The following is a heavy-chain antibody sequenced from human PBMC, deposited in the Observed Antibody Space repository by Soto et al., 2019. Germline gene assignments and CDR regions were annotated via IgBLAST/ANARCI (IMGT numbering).Heavy chain of an antibody. CDR2: TRNKANSYTT. CDR3: ARGSGYDSDFDY. Sequence: EVQLVESGGGSVQPGGSLRLSCAASGFTFSDHYMDWVRQAPGKGLEWVGRTRNKANSYTTEYAASVKGRFTISRDDSKNSLYLQMNSLKTEDTAVYYCARGSGYDSDFDYWGQGTLVTVSS. V-gene: IGHV3-72*01. D-gene: IGHD5-12*01. CDR1: GFTFSDHY. J-gene: IGHJ4*02.